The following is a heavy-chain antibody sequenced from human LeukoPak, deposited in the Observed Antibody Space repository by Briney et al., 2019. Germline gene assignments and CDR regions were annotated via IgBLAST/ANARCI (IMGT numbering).Heavy chain of an antibody. D-gene: IGHD6-13*01. CDR1: GFTFSSYA. CDR3: AKEGAGIAGTGYFDY. V-gene: IGHV3-23*01. Sequence: GGSLRLSCAASGFTFSSYAMSWVRQAPGKGLERVSGISGSAANTYYADSVKGRFTISRDNSKNTLYLQMNSLRAEDAAVYYCAKEGAGIAGTGYFDYWGQGTLVTVSS. CDR2: ISGSAANT. J-gene: IGHJ4*02.